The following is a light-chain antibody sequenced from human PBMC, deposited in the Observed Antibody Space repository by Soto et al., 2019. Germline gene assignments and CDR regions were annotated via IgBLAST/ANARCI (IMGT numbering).Light chain of an antibody. V-gene: IGKV1-5*01. CDR1: QSINTW. Sequence: DIQMTQSPSTLSASVGDRVTITCRASQSINTWLTWYQQKPGKAPKLLIYDASSLESGVASRFSGGGSATEFTLTIDRLPPDDFATYYCQNYNSFSRYTFGQGTKREIK. CDR3: QNYNSFSRYT. CDR2: DAS. J-gene: IGKJ2*01.